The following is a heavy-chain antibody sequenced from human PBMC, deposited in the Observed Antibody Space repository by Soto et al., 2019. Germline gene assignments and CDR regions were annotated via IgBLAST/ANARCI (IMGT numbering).Heavy chain of an antibody. CDR2: ITPILPTA. V-gene: IGHV1-69*01. D-gene: IGHD3-16*01. Sequence: VQLVQSGTEVKKPGSSVTLSCKASGGSFNFAMSWVRQAPGQGLEWMGGITPILPTAVEAPKFQGRVTITADERTATWSLELTSLRSEDTAVYFWVFRGGRGSHLECWGPGSLVIVSS. J-gene: IGHJ4*02. CDR3: VFRGGRGSHLEC. CDR1: GGSFNFA.